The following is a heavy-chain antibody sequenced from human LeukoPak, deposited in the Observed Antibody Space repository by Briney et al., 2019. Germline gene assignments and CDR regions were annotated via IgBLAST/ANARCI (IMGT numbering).Heavy chain of an antibody. J-gene: IGHJ4*02. CDR3: ARGHIVVLTAPDY. CDR1: GFTFSSYG. Sequence: GGSLILSCAASGFTFSSYGMSWVRQAPGKGLVWVSRINSDGSSTSYADSVKGRFTISRDNAKNTLYLQMNSLRAEDTAVYYCARGHIVVLTAPDYWGQGTLVTVSS. D-gene: IGHD2-21*02. CDR2: INSDGSST. V-gene: IGHV3-74*01.